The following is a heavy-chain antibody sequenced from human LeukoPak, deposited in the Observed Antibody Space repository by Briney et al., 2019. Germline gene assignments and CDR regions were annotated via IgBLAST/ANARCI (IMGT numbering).Heavy chain of an antibody. CDR3: ARGSSGWYRLFDY. J-gene: IGHJ4*02. Sequence: ASVKVSCKASGYTFTGYYMHWVRQAPGQGLEWMGRINPNRGGTNYAQKFQGRVTMTRDTSISTAYMELSRLRSDDTAVYYCARGSSGWYRLFDYWGQGTLVTVSS. V-gene: IGHV1-2*06. D-gene: IGHD6-19*01. CDR2: INPNRGGT. CDR1: GYTFTGYY.